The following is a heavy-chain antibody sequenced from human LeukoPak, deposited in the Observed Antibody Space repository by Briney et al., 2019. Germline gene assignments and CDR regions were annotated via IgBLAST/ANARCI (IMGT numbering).Heavy chain of an antibody. CDR1: GYTFTSYG. Sequence: ASVKVSCKASGYTFTSYGISWVRQAPGQGLEWMGWMNPNSGNTGYAQKFQGRVTMTRDTSISTAYMELSRLKSDDTAVYYCARDGIAAAGISGAYYMDVWGKGTTVTISS. J-gene: IGHJ6*03. V-gene: IGHV1-8*02. D-gene: IGHD6-13*01. CDR3: ARDGIAAAGISGAYYMDV. CDR2: MNPNSGNT.